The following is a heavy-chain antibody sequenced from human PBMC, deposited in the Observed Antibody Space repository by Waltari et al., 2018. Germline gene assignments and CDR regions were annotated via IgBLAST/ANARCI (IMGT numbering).Heavy chain of an antibody. V-gene: IGHV4-38-2*02. Sequence: QVQLQESGPGLVKPSETLSLTCTVSGYSINSCYYWGWIRQSPGKGLEWIGSIYRSDTTHYNPSLKSRVTISGDTSKNQVSLRRNSVTAADTAMYYCARALNWGSTGAINKWGRGTMVTVSS. CDR3: ARALNWGSTGAINK. CDR2: IYRSDTT. J-gene: IGHJ3*02. CDR1: GYSINSCYY. D-gene: IGHD7-27*01.